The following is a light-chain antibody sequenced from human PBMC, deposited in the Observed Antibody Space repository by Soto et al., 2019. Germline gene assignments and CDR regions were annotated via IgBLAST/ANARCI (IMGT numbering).Light chain of an antibody. CDR3: QQYNNWPPWT. J-gene: IGKJ1*01. CDR1: QNIRTN. CDR2: GAS. Sequence: EVVMTQSPASLSVSPGERVTLSCRASQNIRTNLAWYQQKPGQSPRLLISGASTREAGVPGRFSGSGSGTEFTLIISSLQSEDFAIYYCQQYNNWPPWTFGQGTKV. V-gene: IGKV3-15*01.